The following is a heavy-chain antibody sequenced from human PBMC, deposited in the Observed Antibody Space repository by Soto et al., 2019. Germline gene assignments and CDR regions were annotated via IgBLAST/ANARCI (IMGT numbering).Heavy chain of an antibody. J-gene: IGHJ4*02. V-gene: IGHV3-74*01. D-gene: IGHD3-16*01. CDR3: ARDLGGYASH. Sequence: EVQLVESGGGLVQPGGSLRLSCAASGFTFSNYWMHWVRQAPGKGPVWVSRINTDGSTTNYADSVKGRFTISRDNAKXXLYLQTDSLGGEDTAVYYCARDLGGYASHWGQGTLVTVSS. CDR2: INTDGSTT. CDR1: GFTFSNYW.